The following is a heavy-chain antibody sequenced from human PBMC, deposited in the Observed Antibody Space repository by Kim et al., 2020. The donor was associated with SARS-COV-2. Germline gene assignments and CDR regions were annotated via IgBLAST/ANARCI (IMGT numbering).Heavy chain of an antibody. CDR3: ARDYGDFYFDY. Sequence: GGSLRLSSAASGFTVSSNYMSWVRQAPGKGLEWVSVIYSGGSTYYADSVKGRFTISRHNSKNTLYLQMNSLRAEDTAVYYCARDYGDFYFDYWGQGTLVTVSS. V-gene: IGHV3-53*04. D-gene: IGHD4-17*01. CDR1: GFTVSSNY. CDR2: IYSGGST. J-gene: IGHJ4*02.